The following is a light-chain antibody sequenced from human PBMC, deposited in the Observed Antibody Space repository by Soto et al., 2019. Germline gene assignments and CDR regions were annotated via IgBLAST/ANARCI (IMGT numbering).Light chain of an antibody. Sequence: QSVLTQSPSASASLGASVKLTCTLSSGHNNYAIAWHQQQPEKGPRYLMKLNSDGSHSKGDGIPDRFSGSSSGAERYLTIYNLQSEDEADYYFQTWGTGIQVFGGGTKLTVL. J-gene: IGLJ3*02. CDR1: SGHNNYA. CDR2: LNSDGSH. V-gene: IGLV4-69*01. CDR3: QTWGTGIQV.